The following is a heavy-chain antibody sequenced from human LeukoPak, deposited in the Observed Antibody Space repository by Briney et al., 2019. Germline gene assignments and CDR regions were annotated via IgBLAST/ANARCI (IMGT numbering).Heavy chain of an antibody. CDR2: SDPEDGET. V-gene: IGHV1-24*01. CDR1: GYTLTELS. D-gene: IGHD3-9*01. J-gene: IGHJ4*02. CDR3: APLLRYFDWLLPY. Sequence: GASVKVSCKVSGYTLTELSMHWVRQAPGKGLEWMGGSDPEDGETIYAQKFQGRVTMTEDTSTDTAYMELSSLRSEDTAVYYCAPLLRYFDWLLPYWGQGTLVTVSS.